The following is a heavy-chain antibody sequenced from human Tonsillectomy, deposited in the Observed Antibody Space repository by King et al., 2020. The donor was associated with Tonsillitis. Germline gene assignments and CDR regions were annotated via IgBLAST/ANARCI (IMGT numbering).Heavy chain of an antibody. CDR2: RNPNSGNT. J-gene: IGHJ6*02. Sequence: VQLVESGAEVKKPGASVKVSCKASGYTFTSYDINWVRQATGQGLEWMGWRNPNSGNTGYAQKFQGRVTMTRNTSIITAYMELSSLRSEDTAVYYCARIAFAMDSYYYYGMDVWGQGTTVTVSS. V-gene: IGHV1-8*02. CDR1: GYTFTSYD. CDR3: ARIAFAMDSYYYYGMDV. D-gene: IGHD3-3*02.